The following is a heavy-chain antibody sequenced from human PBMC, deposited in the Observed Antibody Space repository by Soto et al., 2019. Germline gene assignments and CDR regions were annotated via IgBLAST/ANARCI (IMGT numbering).Heavy chain of an antibody. CDR1: GGSISSYY. CDR2: IYYSGST. CDR3: ATRDILTGYRSPDAFAI. Sequence: PSETLSLSCTVSGGSISSYYWSWIRQPPGKGLEWIGYIYYSGSTNYNPSLKSRVTISVDTSKNQFSLKLSSVTAADTAVYYCATRDILTGYRSPDAFAIWGQGTMVTVSS. V-gene: IGHV4-59*01. J-gene: IGHJ3*02. D-gene: IGHD3-9*01.